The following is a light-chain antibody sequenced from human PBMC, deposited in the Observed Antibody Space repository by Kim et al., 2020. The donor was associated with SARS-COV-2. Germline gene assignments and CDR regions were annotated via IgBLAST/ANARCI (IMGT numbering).Light chain of an antibody. CDR1: QNIRIY. CDR2: AAS. J-gene: IGKJ1*01. V-gene: IGKV1-39*01. Sequence: DIQMTQSPSSLSASVGDGVTITCQASQNIRIYLNWYQQKLGRAPKLLIYAASTLQSGVPSRFSGSASGTDFTLTISSLQPEDFATYYCQQSYSTAWTFGQGTKVDIK. CDR3: QQSYSTAWT.